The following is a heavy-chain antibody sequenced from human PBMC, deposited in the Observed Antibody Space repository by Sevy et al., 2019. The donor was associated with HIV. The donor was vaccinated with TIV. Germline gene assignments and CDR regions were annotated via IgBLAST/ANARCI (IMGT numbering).Heavy chain of an antibody. Sequence: SETLSLTCTVSGGSISSSSYYWGWIRQPPGKGLEWIGSIYYRGSTYYNPSLKSRVTISVDTSKNQFSLKLSSVTAADTAVYYCARHCVVVTAKSPSNWFDPWGQGTLVTVSS. CDR3: ARHCVVVTAKSPSNWFDP. V-gene: IGHV4-39*01. D-gene: IGHD2-21*02. J-gene: IGHJ5*02. CDR1: GGSISSSSYY. CDR2: IYYRGST.